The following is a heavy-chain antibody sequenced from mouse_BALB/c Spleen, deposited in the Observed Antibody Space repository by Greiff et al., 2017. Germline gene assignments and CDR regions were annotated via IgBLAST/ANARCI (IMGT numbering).Heavy chain of an antibody. CDR1: GFTFSDYY. J-gene: IGHJ4*01. CDR3: ARGGNLYYYAMDY. Sequence: EVQLVESGGGLVKPGGSLKLSCAASGFTFSDYYMYWVRQTPEKRLEWVATISDGGSYTYYPDSVKGRFTISRDNAKNNLYLQMSSLTSEDTAMYYGARGGNLYYYAMDYWGQGTSVTVSA. V-gene: IGHV5-4*02. D-gene: IGHD2-1*01. CDR2: ISDGGSYT.